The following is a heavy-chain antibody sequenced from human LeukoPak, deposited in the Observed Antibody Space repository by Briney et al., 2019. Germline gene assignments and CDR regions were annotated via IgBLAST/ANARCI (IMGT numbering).Heavy chain of an antibody. CDR2: IKQDGSEK. Sequence: GGSLRLSCAASGFTFSSYWMSWVRQAPGKGLEWVANIKQDGSEKYYVDSVKGRFTISRDNAKNSLYLQMNSLRAEDTAVYYCAREYSSSSRGYYFDYWGQGTLVTVSS. V-gene: IGHV3-7*01. CDR1: GFTFSSYW. D-gene: IGHD6-6*01. J-gene: IGHJ4*02. CDR3: AREYSSSSRGYYFDY.